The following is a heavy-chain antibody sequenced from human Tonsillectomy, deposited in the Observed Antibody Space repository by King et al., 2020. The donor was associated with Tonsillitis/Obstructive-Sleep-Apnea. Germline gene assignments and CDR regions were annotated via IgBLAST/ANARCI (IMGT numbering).Heavy chain of an antibody. CDR3: ARSTTAVTPLDY. D-gene: IGHD4-23*01. CDR2: VYYSGTT. CDR1: GDSISSYY. Sequence: VQLQESGPGLVKPSETLSLTCDVSGDSISSYYWNWIRQPPGKGLEWIGYVYYSGTTNYNPSLKSRVTISVDTCKNQLSPSLKLTSVTAADTAVYYCARSTTAVTPLDYWGQGTLATVSS. J-gene: IGHJ4*02. V-gene: IGHV4-59*01.